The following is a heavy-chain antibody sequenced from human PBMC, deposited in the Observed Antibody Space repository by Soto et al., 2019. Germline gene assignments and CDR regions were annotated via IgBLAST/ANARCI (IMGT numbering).Heavy chain of an antibody. J-gene: IGHJ4*02. CDR2: IYHSGST. CDR1: GGSISSSNW. CDR3: ARDPADRGDYFDY. Sequence: SETLSLTCAVSGGSISSSNWWSWVRQPPGKGLEWIGEIYHSGSTNYNPSLKSRVTISVDKSKNQFSLKLSSVTAADTAVYYCARDPADRGDYFDYWGQGTLVTVS. D-gene: IGHD3-10*01. V-gene: IGHV4-4*02.